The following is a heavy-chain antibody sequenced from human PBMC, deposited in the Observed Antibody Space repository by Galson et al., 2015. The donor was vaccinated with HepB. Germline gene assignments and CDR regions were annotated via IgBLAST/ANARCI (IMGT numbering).Heavy chain of an antibody. CDR2: ITSDGTAT. J-gene: IGHJ4*02. CDR3: ARGGTWAFDY. Sequence: SLRLSCAASGFTFSTYWIYWVRQAPGKGLVLVSRITSDGTATTYADSVKGRFTISRDNAKNTLYLQMNSLRADDTAVYYCARGGTWAFDYWGQGTLVIVSS. CDR1: GFTFSTYW. D-gene: IGHD7-27*01. V-gene: IGHV3-74*01.